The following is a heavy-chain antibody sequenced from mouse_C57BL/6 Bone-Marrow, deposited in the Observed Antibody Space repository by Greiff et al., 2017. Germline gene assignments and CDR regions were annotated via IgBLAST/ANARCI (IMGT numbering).Heavy chain of an antibody. Sequence: QVQLQQPGAELVRPGTSVKLSCKASGYTFTSYWMHWVKQRPGQGLEWIGVIDPSDSYTNYNQKFKGKATLTVDTSSSTAYMQLSSLTSEDSAVYYCARWGYYGQGYWGQGTTLTVSS. J-gene: IGHJ2*01. CDR3: ARWGYYGQGY. V-gene: IGHV1-59*01. CDR2: IDPSDSYT. CDR1: GYTFTSYW. D-gene: IGHD1-1*01.